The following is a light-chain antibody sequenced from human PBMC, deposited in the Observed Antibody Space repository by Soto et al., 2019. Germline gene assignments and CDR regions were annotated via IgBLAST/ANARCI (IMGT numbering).Light chain of an antibody. CDR3: ISYTGFDTYV. Sequence: QSVLTQPASVSASPGQSITISCTGTSTDIGAYKFVSWYQQHPGKAPKLKIYDVTSRPSGVSNRFSGSKYGNTASLFFFGLQAGDGGDYYCISYTGFDTYVFGTGTKVTVL. CDR2: DVT. CDR1: STDIGAYKF. V-gene: IGLV2-14*03. J-gene: IGLJ1*01.